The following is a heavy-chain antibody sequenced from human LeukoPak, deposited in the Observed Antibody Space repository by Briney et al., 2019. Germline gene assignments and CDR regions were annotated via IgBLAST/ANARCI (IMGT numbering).Heavy chain of an antibody. J-gene: IGHJ5*02. V-gene: IGHV4-4*07. D-gene: IGHD1-26*01. Sequence: PSETLSLTRTVSGGSISSYYWSWIRQPAGKGLEWIGRIYTSGSTNYNPSLKSRVTMSVDTSKNQFSLKLSSVTAADTAVYYCARDVVGATRDNWFDPWGQGTLVTVSS. CDR1: GGSISSYY. CDR2: IYTSGST. CDR3: ARDVVGATRDNWFDP.